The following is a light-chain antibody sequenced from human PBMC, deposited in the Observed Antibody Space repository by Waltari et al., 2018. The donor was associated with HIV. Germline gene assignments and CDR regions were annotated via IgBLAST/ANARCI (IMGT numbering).Light chain of an antibody. CDR3: QVWDTNTDQYVI. V-gene: IGLV3-21*01. Sequence: SYVLTQSPSVSVAPGKTARITCGGKNMGSQSVNWYQPRPGQAPVMVIYHDTDRPSGIPDRFSGSNSEDTATLTIRRVEAGDEADYYCQVWDTNTDQYVIFGGGTNLAV. CDR2: HDT. J-gene: IGLJ2*01. CDR1: NMGSQS.